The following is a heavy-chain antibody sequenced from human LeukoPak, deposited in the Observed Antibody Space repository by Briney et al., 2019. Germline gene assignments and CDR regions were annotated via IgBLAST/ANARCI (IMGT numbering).Heavy chain of an antibody. CDR3: ARGRPHGNDY. CDR1: GFTFDGYA. D-gene: IGHD4-23*01. CDR2: IASDGSST. Sequence: GGSLRLSCAAPGFTFDGYAMHWVRQAPGKGLVWVSRIASDGSSTTYADSVKGRFSISRDNAKNTLYLQMNSLRVEDTAVYYCARGRPHGNDYWGQGTLVTVSS. J-gene: IGHJ4*02. V-gene: IGHV3-74*01.